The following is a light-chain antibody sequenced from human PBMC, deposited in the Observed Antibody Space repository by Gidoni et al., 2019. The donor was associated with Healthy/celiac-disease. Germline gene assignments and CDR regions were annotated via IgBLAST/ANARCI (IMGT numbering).Light chain of an antibody. CDR1: QSFLYSSNNKNY. CDR3: QQYYSTPSFT. Sequence: DIVMTQSPDSLAVSLGERATINCKSSQSFLYSSNNKNYLAWYQQKPGQPPKLLIYWASTRESGVPDRFSGSGSGTDFTLTISSLQAEDVAVYYCQQYYSTPSFTFXPXTKVDIK. V-gene: IGKV4-1*01. CDR2: WAS. J-gene: IGKJ3*01.